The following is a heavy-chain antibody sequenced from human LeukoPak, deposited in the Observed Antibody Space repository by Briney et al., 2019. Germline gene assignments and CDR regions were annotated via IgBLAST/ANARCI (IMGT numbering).Heavy chain of an antibody. Sequence: ASVKVSRKASGYTLKAYYIHWLRQAPGQGFEWMGWITPTSGDTKYSQNFQDNVSMTRDMSITTAFLELSRLTSDDTAVYYCARLRGPRYGDLFDSWGQGTLVTVSS. CDR2: ITPTSGDT. CDR3: ARLRGPRYGDLFDS. J-gene: IGHJ4*02. CDR1: GYTLKAYY. D-gene: IGHD4-17*01. V-gene: IGHV1-2*02.